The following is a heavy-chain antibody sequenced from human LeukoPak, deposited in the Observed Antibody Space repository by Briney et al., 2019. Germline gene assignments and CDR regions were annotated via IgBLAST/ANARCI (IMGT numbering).Heavy chain of an antibody. CDR2: INPNSGGT. CDR3: ARDGAVAVHYYYYMDV. D-gene: IGHD6-19*01. Sequence: ASVKVSCKASGYTFTGYYMHWVRQAPGQGLEWMGWINPNSGGTNYAQKFQGRVTMTRDTPISTAYMELSRLRSDDTAVYYCARDGAVAVHYYYYMDVWGKGTTVTISS. V-gene: IGHV1-2*02. CDR1: GYTFTGYY. J-gene: IGHJ6*03.